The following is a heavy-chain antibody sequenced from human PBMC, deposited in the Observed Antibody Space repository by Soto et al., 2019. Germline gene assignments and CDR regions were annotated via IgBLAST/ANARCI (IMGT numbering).Heavy chain of an antibody. V-gene: IGHV4-59*08. CDR3: ARRYGYSFDY. CDR1: GGSISSYY. Sequence: QVQLQESGPGLVKPSETLSLTCTVAGGSISSYYWSWIRQPTGKGLEWIGYIYYSGTTNYNPSLKSRATISVDTSKNQLSLKLSSGTAADTAVYYCARRYGYSFDYWGQGTLVTVSS. CDR2: IYYSGTT. J-gene: IGHJ4*02. D-gene: IGHD5-18*01.